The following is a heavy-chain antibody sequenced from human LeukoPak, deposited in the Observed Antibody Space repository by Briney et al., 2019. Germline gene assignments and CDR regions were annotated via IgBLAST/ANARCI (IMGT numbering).Heavy chain of an antibody. Sequence: GGSLRPSCAASGFTFSNYNMNWVRQAPGRGLEWVSSITSSSTYIFYADSVKGRFTISRDNAKNSLYLQMNSLRAEDTAVYYCARAYYDYVWGSYRFWGQGTMVTVSS. CDR2: ITSSSTYI. CDR3: ARAYYDYVWGSYRF. V-gene: IGHV3-21*01. J-gene: IGHJ3*01. CDR1: GFTFSNYN. D-gene: IGHD3-16*02.